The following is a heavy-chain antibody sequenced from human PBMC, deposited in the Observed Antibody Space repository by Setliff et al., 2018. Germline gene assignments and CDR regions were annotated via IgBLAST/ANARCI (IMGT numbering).Heavy chain of an antibody. CDR1: GGSIRSTNYY. Sequence: KPSETLSLTCTVSGGSIRSTNYYWGWIRQPPGKGLEWIGSIYYNGTTHFNPSLKSRVAISVDPSKNQLFLKLSSVTATDTAVYYCARPLEESFGGVRDSDAFDIWGQGTMVTVSS. V-gene: IGHV4-39*01. J-gene: IGHJ3*02. CDR2: IYYNGTT. D-gene: IGHD3-16*01. CDR3: ARPLEESFGGVRDSDAFDI.